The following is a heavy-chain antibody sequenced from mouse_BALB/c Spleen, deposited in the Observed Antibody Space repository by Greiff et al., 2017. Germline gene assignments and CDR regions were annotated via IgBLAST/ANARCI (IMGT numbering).Heavy chain of an antibody. Sequence: EVQVVESGGGLVKPGGSLKLSCAASGFTFSDYYMYWVRQTPEKRLEWVATISDGGSYTYYPDSVKGRFTISRDNAKNNLYLQMSSLKSEDTAMYYCARGDGYFYDWGQGTTLTVSS. J-gene: IGHJ2*01. V-gene: IGHV5-4*02. D-gene: IGHD2-3*01. CDR2: ISDGGSYT. CDR3: ARGDGYFYD. CDR1: GFTFSDYY.